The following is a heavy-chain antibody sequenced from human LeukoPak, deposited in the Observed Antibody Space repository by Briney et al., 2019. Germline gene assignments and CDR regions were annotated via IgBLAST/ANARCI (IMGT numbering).Heavy chain of an antibody. CDR1: GGTFSNYA. V-gene: IGHV1-69*13. CDR3: ARVNTQQLVRGIFDY. J-gene: IGHJ4*02. CDR2: IIPIFGTA. D-gene: IGHD6-13*01. Sequence: SVKVSCKASGGTFSNYAISWVRQAPGQGLEWMGGIIPIFGTANYAQKFQGRVTITADESTSTGYMELRSLRSDDTAVYYCARVNTQQLVRGIFDYWGQGTLVTVSS.